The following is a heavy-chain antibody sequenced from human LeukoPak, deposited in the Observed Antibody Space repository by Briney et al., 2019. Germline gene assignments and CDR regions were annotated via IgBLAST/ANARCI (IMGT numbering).Heavy chain of an antibody. D-gene: IGHD1-1*01. V-gene: IGHV3-23*01. Sequence: GGSLRLSCAASGFTFSSYALSWVRQAPGKGLEWVSAISGSGGGTFYADSVKGRFSISRDNSKNTLYLQINSLSAEDTAVYYFAKAFWNDKFGCYYGMDVWGQGTTVTVSS. CDR1: GFTFSSYA. J-gene: IGHJ6*02. CDR3: AKAFWNDKFGCYYGMDV. CDR2: ISGSGGGT.